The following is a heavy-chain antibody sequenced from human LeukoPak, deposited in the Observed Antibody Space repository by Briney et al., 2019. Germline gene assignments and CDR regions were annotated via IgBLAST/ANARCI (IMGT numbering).Heavy chain of an antibody. V-gene: IGHV3-30*03. CDR2: ISYDGSNK. CDR3: ARGDGYNFFDS. CDR1: GFTFSSYG. Sequence: GGSLRLSCAASGFTFSSYGMHWVRQAPGKGLEWVAVISYDGSNKYYADSAKGRFTISRDNSKNTLYLQMNSLRAEDTAVYYCARGDGYNFFDSWGQGTLVTVSS. D-gene: IGHD5-24*01. J-gene: IGHJ4*02.